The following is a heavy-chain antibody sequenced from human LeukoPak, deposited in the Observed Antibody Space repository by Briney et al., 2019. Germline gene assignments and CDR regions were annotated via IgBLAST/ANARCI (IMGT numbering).Heavy chain of an antibody. CDR3: ARDKGIAARPFSWDYYYYGMDV. V-gene: IGHV3-7*01. CDR2: IKQDGSEK. J-gene: IGHJ6*02. Sequence: GGSLRLSCAASGFTFSSYWMSWVRQAPEKGPEWVANIKQDGSEKYYVDSVKGRFTISRDNAKNSLYLQMNSLRAEDTAVYYCARDKGIAARPFSWDYYYYGMDVWGQGTTVTVSS. CDR1: GFTFSSYW. D-gene: IGHD6-6*01.